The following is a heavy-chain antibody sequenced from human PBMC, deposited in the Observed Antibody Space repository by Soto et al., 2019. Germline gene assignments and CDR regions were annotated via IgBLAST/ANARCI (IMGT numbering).Heavy chain of an antibody. Sequence: HPGGSLRLSCAASGFTFSRFGIHWVRQAPGKGLDWVAVVSYDGAYKYCADSVKGRFAISRDNSKNTLYLQMDSLTTDDTAIYYCARTRSAYDYYFYYGMDVWGQGTTVTVSS. CDR3: ARTRSAYDYYFYYGMDV. V-gene: IGHV3-30*09. CDR2: VSYDGAYK. J-gene: IGHJ6*02. D-gene: IGHD4-17*01. CDR1: GFTFSRFG.